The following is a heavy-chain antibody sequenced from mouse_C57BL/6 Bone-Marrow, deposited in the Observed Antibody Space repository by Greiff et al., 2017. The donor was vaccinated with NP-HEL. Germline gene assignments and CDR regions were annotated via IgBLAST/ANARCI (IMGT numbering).Heavy chain of an antibody. CDR3: ATYGNYVSYWYFDV. J-gene: IGHJ1*03. CDR1: GYSFTDYN. D-gene: IGHD2-1*01. Sequence: EVQGVESGPELVKPGASVKISCKASGYSFTDYNMNWVKQSNGKSLEWIGVINPNYGTTSYNQKFKGKATLTVDQSSSTAYMQLNSLTSEDSAVYYCATYGNYVSYWYFDVWGTGTTVTVSS. V-gene: IGHV1-39*01. CDR2: INPNYGTT.